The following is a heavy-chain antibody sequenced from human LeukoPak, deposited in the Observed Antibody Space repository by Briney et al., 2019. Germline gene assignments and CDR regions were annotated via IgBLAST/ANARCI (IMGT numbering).Heavy chain of an antibody. V-gene: IGHV3-33*01. Sequence: PGGSLRLSCAASGFTFSSYGMHWVRQAPGKGLEWVAVIWYDGSNKYYADSVKGRFTISRDNSKNTLYLQMNSLRAEDTAVYYCARGLLGGSSGSYDAFDIWGQGTMVTVSS. CDR3: ARGLLGGSSGSYDAFDI. CDR2: IWYDGSNK. D-gene: IGHD3-22*01. J-gene: IGHJ3*02. CDR1: GFTFSSYG.